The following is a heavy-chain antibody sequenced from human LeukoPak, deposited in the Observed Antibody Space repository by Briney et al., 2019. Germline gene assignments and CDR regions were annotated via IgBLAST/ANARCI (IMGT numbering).Heavy chain of an antibody. CDR2: ISSASGSI. D-gene: IGHD3-3*01. Sequence: GGSLRLSCAASGFTFSSYSMNWVRQAPGKGLEWVSYISSASGSIYYADSVKGRFTISRDNAKNSLFLQMNSLRAEDTAVYYCAKENDFWPGSFDYWGQGTLVTVSS. J-gene: IGHJ4*02. CDR3: AKENDFWPGSFDY. CDR1: GFTFSSYS. V-gene: IGHV3-48*04.